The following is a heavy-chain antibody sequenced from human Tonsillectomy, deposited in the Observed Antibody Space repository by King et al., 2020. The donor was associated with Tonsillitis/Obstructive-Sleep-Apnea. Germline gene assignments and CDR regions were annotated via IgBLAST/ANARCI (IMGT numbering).Heavy chain of an antibody. D-gene: IGHD1-14*01. CDR1: GGSFSGYY. CDR2: INHSGST. V-gene: IGHV4-34*01. CDR3: ARGLVYERAFDI. J-gene: IGHJ3*02. Sequence: VQLQQWGAGLLKPSETLSLTCAVYGGSFSGYYWSWIRQPPGKGREWIGEINHSGSTNYNPSLKSRVTISVDTSKNQFSLKLSSVTAADTAVYYCARGLVYERAFDIWGQGTMVTVSS.